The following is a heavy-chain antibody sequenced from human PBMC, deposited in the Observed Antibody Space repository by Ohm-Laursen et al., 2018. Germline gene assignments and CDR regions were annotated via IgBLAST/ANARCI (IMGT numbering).Heavy chain of an antibody. D-gene: IGHD1-26*01. CDR3: AHLRQWELNSLDY. J-gene: IGHJ4*02. V-gene: IGHV2-70*12. CDR2: IDWDDDK. Sequence: TQTLTLTRTFSGFSLSTSATCVSWIRQPPGKALEWLARIDWDDDKYYSTSLETRLTISKDPSKNQVVLSMTNMDPVDTATYYCAHLRQWELNSLDYWGQGTLVTVSS. CDR1: GFSLSTSATC.